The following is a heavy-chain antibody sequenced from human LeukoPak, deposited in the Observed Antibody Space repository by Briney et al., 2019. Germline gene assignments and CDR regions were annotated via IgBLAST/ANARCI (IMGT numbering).Heavy chain of an antibody. CDR3: AKDLGEWFGEFPLGSSVYYYYGMDV. Sequence: PGRSLRLSCAASGFTFSSYGMHWVRQAPGKGLEWVAVISYDGSNKYYADSVKGRFTISRDNSKNTLYLQMNSLRAEDTAVYYCAKDLGEWFGEFPLGSSVYYYYGMDVWGQGTTVTVSS. J-gene: IGHJ6*02. CDR1: GFTFSSYG. D-gene: IGHD3-10*01. V-gene: IGHV3-30*18. CDR2: ISYDGSNK.